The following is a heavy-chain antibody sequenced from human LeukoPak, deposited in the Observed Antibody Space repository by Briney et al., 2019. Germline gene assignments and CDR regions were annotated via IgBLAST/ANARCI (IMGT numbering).Heavy chain of an antibody. CDR1: GGSISSSSYY. CDR3: ARDGFVVVPAAYWYFDL. J-gene: IGHJ2*01. D-gene: IGHD2-2*01. V-gene: IGHV4-61*02. Sequence: SETLSLTCTVSGGSISSSSYYWSWIRQPAGKGLEWIGRIYTSGSTNYNPSLKSRVTISVDTSKNQFSLKLSSVTAADTAVYYCARDGFVVVPAAYWYFDLWGRGTLVTVSS. CDR2: IYTSGST.